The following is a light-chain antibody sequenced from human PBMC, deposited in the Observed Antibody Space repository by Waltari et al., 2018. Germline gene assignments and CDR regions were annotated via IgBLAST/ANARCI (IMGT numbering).Light chain of an antibody. CDR3: CSYAGKYTFL. Sequence: QSALTQPRSVSGSPGQSVTIPCPGPINDIGTANYVSWYQHTPDNGPKLIIYDVNRRPSGVPDRFSGSKFGNTASLTISGLQPTDEADYYCCSYAGKYTFLFGGGTKVTVL. J-gene: IGLJ2*01. V-gene: IGLV2-11*01. CDR2: DVN. CDR1: INDIGTANY.